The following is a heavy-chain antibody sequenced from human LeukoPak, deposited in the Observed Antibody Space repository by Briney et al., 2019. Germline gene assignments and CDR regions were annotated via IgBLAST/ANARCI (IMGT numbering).Heavy chain of an antibody. CDR1: GGSISGYF. Sequence: PSETLSLTCTVSGGSISGYFWSWIRQPPGKGLEWIAYIYYNGISNYNPSLKSRVIISVDSSKNQFSLKLSSVTAADTAVYCCARHPGYCSGGSCYFFDYWGQGTLVTVSS. CDR2: IYYNGIS. CDR3: ARHPGYCSGGSCYFFDY. V-gene: IGHV4-59*08. J-gene: IGHJ4*02. D-gene: IGHD2-15*01.